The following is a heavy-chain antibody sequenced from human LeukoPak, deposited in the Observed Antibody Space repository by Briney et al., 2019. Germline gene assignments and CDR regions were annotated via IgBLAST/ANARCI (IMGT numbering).Heavy chain of an antibody. CDR2: INHSGTT. CDR1: AGSFSGYY. CDR3: ARSRLSTGYASPLDW. D-gene: IGHD5-12*01. J-gene: IGHJ4*02. Sequence: PSETLSLTCAVYAGSFSGYYWTWIRQPPGKGLEWIGEINHSGTTNYNPSLKSRLTISVDSYKNQFSLRLTSVTAADTAIYYCARSRLSTGYASPLDWWGQGTLVAVSS. V-gene: IGHV4-34*01.